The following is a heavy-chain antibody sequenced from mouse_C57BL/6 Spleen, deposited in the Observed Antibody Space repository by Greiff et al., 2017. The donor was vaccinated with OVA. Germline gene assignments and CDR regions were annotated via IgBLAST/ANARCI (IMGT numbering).Heavy chain of an antibody. Sequence: QVQLQQPGAELVRPGSSVKLSCKASGYTFTSYWMHWVKQRPIQGLEWIGNIDPSDSETHYNQKFKDKATLTVDKSSSTAYMQLSSLTSEDSAVYYCARTKPIYYGSSYDFDYWGQGTTLTVSS. CDR1: GYTFTSYW. CDR3: ARTKPIYYGSSYDFDY. J-gene: IGHJ2*01. V-gene: IGHV1-52*01. CDR2: IDPSDSET. D-gene: IGHD1-1*01.